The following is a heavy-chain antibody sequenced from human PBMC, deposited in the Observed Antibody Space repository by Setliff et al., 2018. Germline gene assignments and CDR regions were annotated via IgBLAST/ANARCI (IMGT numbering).Heavy chain of an antibody. J-gene: IGHJ3*01. CDR3: ATDHYNRFDV. CDR1: GGSLRGNAIF. Sequence: PSETLSLTCTVSGGSLRGNAIFWGWIRQPPGKGLEWIGSIYYTGDPYYNPSLKSRVTMSVDTSRNQLSLKLSSVTAADTAVYYCATDHYNRFDVWGQGTMVTVSS. CDR2: IYYTGDP. D-gene: IGHD4-4*01. V-gene: IGHV4-39*02.